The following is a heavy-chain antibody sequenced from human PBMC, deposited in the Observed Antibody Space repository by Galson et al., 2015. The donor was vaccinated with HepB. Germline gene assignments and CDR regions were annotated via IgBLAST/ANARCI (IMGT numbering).Heavy chain of an antibody. CDR2: ISSNGGST. D-gene: IGHD3-10*01. CDR3: VKLRGTVRGVPADY. Sequence: SLRLSCAASGFTFSSYAMCWVRQAPGKGLEWVSAISSNGGSTYYADSVKGRFTISRDNSKNTLYLQMSSLRAEDTAVYYCVKLRGTVRGVPADYWGQGTLVTVSS. J-gene: IGHJ4*02. V-gene: IGHV3-64D*06. CDR1: GFTFSSYA.